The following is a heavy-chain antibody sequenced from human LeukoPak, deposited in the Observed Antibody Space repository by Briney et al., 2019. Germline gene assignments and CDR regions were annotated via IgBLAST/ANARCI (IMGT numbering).Heavy chain of an antibody. J-gene: IGHJ1*01. V-gene: IGHV1-18*01. CDR2: ISLYNAKT. CDR3: ARLGVAGDPSSAEYLQH. D-gene: IGHD6-19*01. Sequence: APVKVSCKASGYTFTSYAISWVRQAPGQGLDWMGWISLYNAKTNYAQKLQGRVTMTTDTSTSTAYMELMSLRSDDTAVYYCARLGVAGDPSSAEYLQHWGQGTLVTVSS. CDR1: GYTFTSYA.